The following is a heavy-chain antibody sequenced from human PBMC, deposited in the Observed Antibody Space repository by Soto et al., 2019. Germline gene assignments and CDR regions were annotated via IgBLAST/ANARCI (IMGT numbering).Heavy chain of an antibody. CDR2: ISPIFGRG. J-gene: IGHJ1*01. V-gene: IGHV1-69*13. Sequence: ASVKVSCKASGGTFSSYAISWVRQAPGQGLEWMGGISPIFGRGNYAQKFHGRVTHTEAASTSTASTELRSLRSENTAVYYCASPPSQWLVAPGYFQRWGQGTLVTVSS. D-gene: IGHD6-19*01. CDR1: GGTFSSYA. CDR3: ASPPSQWLVAPGYFQR.